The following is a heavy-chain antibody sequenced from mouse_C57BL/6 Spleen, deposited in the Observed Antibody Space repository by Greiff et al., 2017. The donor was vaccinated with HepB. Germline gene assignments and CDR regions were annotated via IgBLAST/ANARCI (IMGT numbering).Heavy chain of an antibody. CDR2: ISYDGSN. CDR3: ARDGRENYFDY. CDR1: GYSITSGYY. V-gene: IGHV3-6*01. J-gene: IGHJ2*01. Sequence: EVQLQESGPGLVKPSQSLSLTCSVTGYSITSGYYWNWIRQFPGNKLEWMGYISYDGSNNYNPSLKNRISITRDTSKNQFFLKLNSVTTEDTATYYCARDGRENYFDYWGQGTTLTVSS.